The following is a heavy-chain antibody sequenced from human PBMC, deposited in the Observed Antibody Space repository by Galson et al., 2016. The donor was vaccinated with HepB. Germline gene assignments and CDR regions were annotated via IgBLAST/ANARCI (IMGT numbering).Heavy chain of an antibody. CDR1: GFTFSSYA. J-gene: IGHJ4*02. Sequence: SLRLSCAVSGFTFSSYAMSWVRQAPGKGLEWVSAISGSGDNTYYGDSVKGRFTISRDNSKNTLHLQMNGLRAEDKAIYYCAKVPNIGVFYYFDYWGQGTLVTVSS. CDR2: ISGSGDNT. V-gene: IGHV3-23*01. D-gene: IGHD2/OR15-2a*01. CDR3: AKVPNIGVFYYFDY.